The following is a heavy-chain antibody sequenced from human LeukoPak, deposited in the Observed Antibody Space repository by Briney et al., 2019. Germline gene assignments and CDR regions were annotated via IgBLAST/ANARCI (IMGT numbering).Heavy chain of an antibody. CDR2: INPNSGST. CDR3: ARVPRFRPWGYYYMDV. V-gene: IGHV1-2*02. J-gene: IGHJ6*03. D-gene: IGHD7-27*01. Sequence: ASVKVSCKASGYTFTGYYMHWVRQAPGQGLEWMGWINPNSGSTNYAQKFQGRVTKTRDTSISTAYLELSRLRSDDTAVYYCARVPRFRPWGYYYMDVWGKGTAVTVSS. CDR1: GYTFTGYY.